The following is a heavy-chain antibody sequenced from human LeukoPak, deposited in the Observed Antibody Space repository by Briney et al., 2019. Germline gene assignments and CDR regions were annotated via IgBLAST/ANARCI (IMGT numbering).Heavy chain of an antibody. CDR1: GFTFDDYG. CDR3: AKELGSSWYSYFDY. D-gene: IGHD6-13*01. J-gene: IGHJ4*02. CDR2: ISGSGGST. V-gene: IGHV3-23*01. Sequence: PGGSLRLSCAASGFTFDDYGMSWVRQAPGKGLEWVSAISGSGGSTYYADSVKGRFTISRDNSKNTLYLQMNSLRAEDTAVYYCAKELGSSWYSYFDYWGQGTLVTVSS.